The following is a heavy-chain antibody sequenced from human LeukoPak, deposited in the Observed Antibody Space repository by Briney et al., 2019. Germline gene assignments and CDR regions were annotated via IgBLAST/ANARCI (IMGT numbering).Heavy chain of an antibody. Sequence: ASVKVSCKASGYTFTSCYMHWVRQAPGQGLEWMGIINPSGGSTSYAQKFQGRVTMTRDTSTSTVYMELSSLRSEDTAVYYCARVVTMTPPNWYFDLWGRGTLVTVSS. CDR1: GYTFTSCY. D-gene: IGHD3-22*01. V-gene: IGHV1-46*01. J-gene: IGHJ2*01. CDR2: INPSGGST. CDR3: ARVVTMTPPNWYFDL.